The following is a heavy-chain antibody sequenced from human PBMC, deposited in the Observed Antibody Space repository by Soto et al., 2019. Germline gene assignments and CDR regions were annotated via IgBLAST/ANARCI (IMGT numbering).Heavy chain of an antibody. D-gene: IGHD3-3*01. V-gene: IGHV3-30*04. J-gene: IGHJ4*02. CDR1: GFTFSSYA. CDR3: AGVYYGGNSVNNH. Sequence: ESGGGVVQPGRSLRLSCAGTGFTFSSYAMSWVRQAPGKGLEWVAATSYDGSNKYYADSVKGRFIISRDNSKNTLDLQMNTLRAEDTAMYYCAGVYYGGNSVNNHWAQGTPVTVSS. CDR2: TSYDGSNK.